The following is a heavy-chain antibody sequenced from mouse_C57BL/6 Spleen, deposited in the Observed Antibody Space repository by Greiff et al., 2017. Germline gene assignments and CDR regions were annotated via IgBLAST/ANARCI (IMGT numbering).Heavy chain of an antibody. Sequence: EVQLQQSGPELVKPGASVKISCKASGYSFTGYYMHWVKQSPGKSLEWIGEINPSTGGTTYNQKFKAKATLTVDKSSSTAYMQLKSLTSEDSAVYYCARAFAYWGQGTLVTVSA. CDR2: INPSTGGT. CDR1: GYSFTGYY. CDR3: ARAFAY. J-gene: IGHJ3*01. V-gene: IGHV1-42*01.